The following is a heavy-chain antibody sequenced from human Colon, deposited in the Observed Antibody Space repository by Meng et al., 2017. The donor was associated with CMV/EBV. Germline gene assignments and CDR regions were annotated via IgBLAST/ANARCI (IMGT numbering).Heavy chain of an antibody. CDR1: GASVSRGSYY. J-gene: IGHJ4*02. CDR2: VYYSGST. Sequence: SETLSLTCNVSGASVSRGSYYWTWIRQSPGKGLEWIGFVYYSGSTNYNPSLKSRVTISVDASKNQFSLKLNSAIAADTAMYYCARTLWAGGAIDYWGQGTLVPSPQ. CDR3: ARTLWAGGAIDY. V-gene: IGHV4-61*01. D-gene: IGHD2-21*01.